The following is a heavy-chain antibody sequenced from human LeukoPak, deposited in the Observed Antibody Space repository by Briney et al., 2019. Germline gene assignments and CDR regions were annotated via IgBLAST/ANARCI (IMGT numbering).Heavy chain of an antibody. CDR3: ARGRGGGRTFDY. Sequence: PSETLSLTCAVYGESFSGYYWSWIRQPPGKGLEWIGEINHSGSTNYNPSLKSRVTISVDTSKNQFSLKLSSVTAADTAVYYCARGRGGGRTFDYWGQGTLVTVSS. CDR2: INHSGST. J-gene: IGHJ4*02. D-gene: IGHD2-15*01. CDR1: GESFSGYY. V-gene: IGHV4-34*01.